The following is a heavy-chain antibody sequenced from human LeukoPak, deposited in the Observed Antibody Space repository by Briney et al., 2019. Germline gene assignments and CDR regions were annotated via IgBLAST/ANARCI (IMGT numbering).Heavy chain of an antibody. Sequence: PSETLSLTCTVSGVSVSSGSYYWRWIRQPPGKGLEWIGYIYYSGSTNYNPSLKSRVTISVDTSKNQFSLKLSSVTAADTAVYYCARLKAGWLVLDYWGQGTLVTVSS. CDR1: GVSVSSGSYY. CDR2: IYYSGST. J-gene: IGHJ4*02. CDR3: ARLKAGWLVLDY. D-gene: IGHD6-19*01. V-gene: IGHV4-61*01.